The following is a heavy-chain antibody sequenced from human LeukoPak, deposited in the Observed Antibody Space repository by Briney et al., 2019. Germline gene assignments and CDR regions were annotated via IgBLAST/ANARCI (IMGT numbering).Heavy chain of an antibody. CDR2: ISYDGGKK. V-gene: IGHV3-30*03. CDR1: GFTFSSYG. CDR3: ARGSGDY. Sequence: GRSLRLSCVASGFTFSSYGMHWVRQAPGKGLEWVAVISYDGGKKYYGDSMKGRFTISRDNSKNTVYLQMNSLRVDDTAVYYCARGSGDYSGQGTLVTVSS. J-gene: IGHJ4*02.